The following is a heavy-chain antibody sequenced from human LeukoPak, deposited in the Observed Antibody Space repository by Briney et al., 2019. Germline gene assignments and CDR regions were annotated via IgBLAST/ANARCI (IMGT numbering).Heavy chain of an antibody. Sequence: GGSLRLSCAASGFTFSSYWMSWVRQAPGKGLEWVANIKQDGGEKYYVDSVKGRFTISRDNAKNSLYLQMNSLRAEDTAVYYCARSGIQQYCSGGSCYWYYFDYWGQGTLVTVSS. J-gene: IGHJ4*02. V-gene: IGHV3-7*01. CDR3: ARSGIQQYCSGGSCYWYYFDY. CDR2: IKQDGGEK. CDR1: GFTFSSYW. D-gene: IGHD2-15*01.